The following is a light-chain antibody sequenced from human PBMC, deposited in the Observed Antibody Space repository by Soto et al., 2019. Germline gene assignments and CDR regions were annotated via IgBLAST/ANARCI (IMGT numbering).Light chain of an antibody. CDR1: SSNIGSNT. CDR2: SNN. CDR3: AAWDDSLNAVV. J-gene: IGLJ2*01. V-gene: IGLV1-44*01. Sequence: QSVLTQPPSASGTPGQRVTIFCSGGSSNIGSNTVNWYQQLPGTAPNLLIYSNNQRPSGVPDRFSGSKSGTSASLAISGLQSEDEADYYCAAWDDSLNAVVFGGGTKVTVL.